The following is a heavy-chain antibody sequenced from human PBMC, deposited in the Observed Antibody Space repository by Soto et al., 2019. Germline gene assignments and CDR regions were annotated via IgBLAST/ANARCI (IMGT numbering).Heavy chain of an antibody. CDR1: GFTFSTYA. CDR3: ATGSCSGTSCYSRAFDI. D-gene: IGHD2-2*01. V-gene: IGHV3-23*01. Sequence: EVQLLESGGGLVQPGGSLRLSCAASGFTFSTYAMNWVRQAPGKGLEWVSVISGGGTYTYDADSVKGRFTISRDNSKNTLCLQMNSLRAEDSAVYYCATGSCSGTSCYSRAFDIWGQGTMVTVSS. CDR2: ISGGGTYT. J-gene: IGHJ3*02.